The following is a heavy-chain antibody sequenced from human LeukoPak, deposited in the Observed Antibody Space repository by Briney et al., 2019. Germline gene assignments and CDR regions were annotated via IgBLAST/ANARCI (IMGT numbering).Heavy chain of an antibody. CDR1: GFTFSSYW. J-gene: IGHJ6*03. D-gene: IGHD3-10*01. CDR3: ARARYGDYYYYMDV. CDR2: INTDGGST. V-gene: IGHV3-74*01. Sequence: PGGSLRLSCAASGFTFSSYWMHWVRQAPGKGLVWVSRINTDGGSTNYADSVKGRFTISRDNAKSSLYLQMNSLRAEDTAVYYCARARYGDYYYYMDVWGIGTTVTVSS.